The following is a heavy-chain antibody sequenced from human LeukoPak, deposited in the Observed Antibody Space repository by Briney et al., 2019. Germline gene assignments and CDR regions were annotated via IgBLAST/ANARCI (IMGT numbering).Heavy chain of an antibody. CDR2: IYHSGST. D-gene: IGHD3-3*01. Sequence: PSQTLSLTCAVSGGSISSSNWWSWVRQPPGKGLEWIGGIYHSGSTNYNPSLKSRVTISVDKSKYQFSLKLSSVTAADTAVYYCARRITIFGVVRAMDYWGQGTLVTVSS. V-gene: IGHV4-4*02. J-gene: IGHJ4*02. CDR1: GGSISSSNW. CDR3: ARRITIFGVVRAMDY.